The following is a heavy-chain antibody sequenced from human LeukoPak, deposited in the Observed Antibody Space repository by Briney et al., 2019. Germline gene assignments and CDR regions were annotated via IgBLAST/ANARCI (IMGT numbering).Heavy chain of an antibody. CDR1: GGTFSSYA. Sequence: GASVKVSCKASGGTFSSYAISWVRQAPGQGLEWMGWISAYNGNTNYAQKLQGRVTMTTDTSTSTAYMELRSLRSDDTAVYYCARNRVFGVVYDYWGQGTLVTVSS. CDR2: ISAYNGNT. CDR3: ARNRVFGVVYDY. J-gene: IGHJ4*02. V-gene: IGHV1-18*01. D-gene: IGHD3-3*01.